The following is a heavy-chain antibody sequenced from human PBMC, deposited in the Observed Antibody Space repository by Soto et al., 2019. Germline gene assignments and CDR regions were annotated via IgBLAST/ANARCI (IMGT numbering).Heavy chain of an antibody. J-gene: IGHJ4*02. V-gene: IGHV4-30-2*01. CDR3: ARAVPAMGLFDY. CDR2: LYHGGAT. CDR1: GGSISSGGYS. D-gene: IGHD5-18*01. Sequence: SETLSLTGAVSGGSISSGGYSWSWIRQPPGKGLEWIGYLYHGGATYSNPSLKNRVTISGDWSKNQFSLKLNSVTAEGTAVYYCARAVPAMGLFDYWGPGILLTVSS.